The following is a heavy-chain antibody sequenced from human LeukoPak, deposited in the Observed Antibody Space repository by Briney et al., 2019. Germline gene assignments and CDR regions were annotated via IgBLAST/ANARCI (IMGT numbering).Heavy chain of an antibody. J-gene: IGHJ3*02. CDR3: ARRMVSPHTKERNDAFDI. V-gene: IGHV1-2*02. CDR1: GYTFTGYN. CDR2: ISPDSGDT. D-gene: IGHD2-8*01. Sequence: ASVKVSCKASGYTFTGYNVHWVRQAPGQGLEWMGWISPDSGDTDCAQKFQARVTMTRDTSINTVYMELSRLTSDDTAVYYCARRMVSPHTKERNDAFDIWGQGTVVTVSS.